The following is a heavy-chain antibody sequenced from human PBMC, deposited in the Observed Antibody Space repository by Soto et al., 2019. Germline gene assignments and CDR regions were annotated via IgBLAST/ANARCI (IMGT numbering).Heavy chain of an antibody. CDR1: GGSISSGGYS. CDR2: IYHSGST. CDR3: ARGDYYDSSGYYYAFDI. D-gene: IGHD3-22*01. J-gene: IGHJ3*02. V-gene: IGHV4-30-2*01. Sequence: SETLSLTCAVSGGSISSGGYSWSWIRQPPGKGLEWIGYIYHSGSTYYNPSLKSRVTISVDRSKNQFSLKLSSVTAADTAVYYCARGDYYDSSGYYYAFDIWGQGTMVT.